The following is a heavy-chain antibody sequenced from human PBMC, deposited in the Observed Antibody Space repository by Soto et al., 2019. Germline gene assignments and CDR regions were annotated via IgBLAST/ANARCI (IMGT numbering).Heavy chain of an antibody. D-gene: IGHD3-22*01. CDR2: IIPIFGTA. CDR3: AREYYYDSSGYYDVY. CDR1: GGTFSSYA. J-gene: IGHJ4*02. V-gene: IGHV1-69*01. Sequence: QVQLVQSGAEVKKPGSSVKVSCKASGGTFSSYAISWVRQAPGQGLEWMGGIIPIFGTANYAQKFRGRVTITAEESTSTAYMELGSLRSEDTAVYFCAREYYYDSSGYYDVYWGQGTLVPVSS.